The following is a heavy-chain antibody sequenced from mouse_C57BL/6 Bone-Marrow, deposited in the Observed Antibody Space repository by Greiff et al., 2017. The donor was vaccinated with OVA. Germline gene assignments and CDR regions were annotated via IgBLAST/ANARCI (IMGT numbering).Heavy chain of an antibody. D-gene: IGHD2-5*01. CDR3: ARPLAYYSNYAAY. CDR2: ISDGGSYT. CDR1: GFTFSSYA. J-gene: IGHJ3*01. V-gene: IGHV5-4*03. Sequence: EVMLVESGGGLVKPGGSLKLSCAASGFTFSSYAMSWVRQTPEKRLEWVATISDGGSYTYYPDNVKGRSTISRDNAKNNLYLQMSHLKSEDTAMYYCARPLAYYSNYAAYWGQGTLVTVSA.